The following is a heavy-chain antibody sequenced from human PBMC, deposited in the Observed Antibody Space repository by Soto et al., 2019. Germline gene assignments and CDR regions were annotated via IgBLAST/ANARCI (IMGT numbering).Heavy chain of an antibody. Sequence: GGSLRLSCAASGFTFSNYWMYWVRQAPGKGLVWVSRVNNDGTDTTHADSVKGRFTISRDNAENTLYLRMNSLRAEDTAVYYCARGGLQHALDVWGQGSTVTVSS. CDR2: VNNDGTDT. CDR1: GFTFSNYW. J-gene: IGHJ6*02. CDR3: ARGGLQHALDV. D-gene: IGHD6-13*01. V-gene: IGHV3-74*03.